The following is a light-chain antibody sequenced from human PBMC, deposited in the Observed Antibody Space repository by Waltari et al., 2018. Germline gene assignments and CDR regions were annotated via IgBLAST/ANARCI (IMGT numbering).Light chain of an antibody. Sequence: SSELTQDPAVSVALGQTARITCHGDSLRYDSANWYRQKPGQAPLLVMYGKNNRPSGIPDRFSGSYSGDTASLTITGAQAEDEADYYCNSRDSNGNPFVFGPATKVTVL. CDR2: GKN. CDR1: SLRYDS. J-gene: IGLJ1*01. CDR3: NSRDSNGNPFV. V-gene: IGLV3-19*01.